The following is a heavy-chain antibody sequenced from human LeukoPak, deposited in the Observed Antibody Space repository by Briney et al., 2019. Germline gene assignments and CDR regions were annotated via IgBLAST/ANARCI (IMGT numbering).Heavy chain of an antibody. D-gene: IGHD3-10*01. CDR2: ISNDGSNK. CDR1: GFTFSSYG. Sequence: TGGSLRLSCAASGFTFSSYGMHWVRQAPGKGLEWVAVISNDGSNKYYADSVKGRFTISRDNSKNTLYLQMNSLRAEDTAVYYCAKGRGAFDIWGQGTMVTVSS. V-gene: IGHV3-30*18. J-gene: IGHJ3*02. CDR3: AKGRGAFDI.